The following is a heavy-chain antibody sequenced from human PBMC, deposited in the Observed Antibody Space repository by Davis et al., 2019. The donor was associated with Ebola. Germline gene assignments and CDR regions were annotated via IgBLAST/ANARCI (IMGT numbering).Heavy chain of an antibody. J-gene: IGHJ3*02. CDR3: ARHEGFDYVWGSYRPPNDAFDI. D-gene: IGHD3-16*02. CDR1: GYSFTSYW. CDR2: IYPGDSDT. V-gene: IGHV5-51*01. Sequence: GESLKISCQGSGYSFTSYWIGWVRQMPGKGLEWMGIIYPGDSDTRYSPSFQGQVTISADKSISTAYLQWSSLKASDTAMYYCARHEGFDYVWGSYRPPNDAFDIWGQGTMVTVSS.